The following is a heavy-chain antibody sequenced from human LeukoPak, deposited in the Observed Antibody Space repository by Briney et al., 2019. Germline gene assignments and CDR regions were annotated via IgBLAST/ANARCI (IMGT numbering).Heavy chain of an antibody. V-gene: IGHV3-23*01. CDR1: GFTFRSYG. Sequence: GGSLRLSCAASGFTFRSYGMSWVRQAPGKGLEWVSSINSRGDSTYYADSVKGRVTISRDNSKNMVYLEMYSLRVEDTAIYYCAKDHMRDDILTGYRAPFDYWGQGNLVTVSS. CDR3: AKDHMRDDILTGYRAPFDY. D-gene: IGHD3-9*01. J-gene: IGHJ4*02. CDR2: INSRGDST.